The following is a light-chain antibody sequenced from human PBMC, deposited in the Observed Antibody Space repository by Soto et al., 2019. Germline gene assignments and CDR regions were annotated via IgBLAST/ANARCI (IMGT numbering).Light chain of an antibody. CDR3: QHYGSSPRT. CDR1: QTVSSK. J-gene: IGKJ1*01. CDR2: DTS. V-gene: IGKV3-11*01. Sequence: TQSPSTLSASVGDRVTITCRASQTVSSKLAWYQHKPGQAPRLLIYDTSNRATGIPARLSGSGSGTDFTLTISSLEPEDFAMYYCQHYGSSPRTFGQGTKVHIK.